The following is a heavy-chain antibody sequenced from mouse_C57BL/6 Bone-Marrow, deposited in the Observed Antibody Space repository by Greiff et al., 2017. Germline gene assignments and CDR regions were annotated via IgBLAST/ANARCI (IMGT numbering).Heavy chain of an antibody. Sequence: EVQLVESGGGLVQPKGSLKLSCAASGFSFNTYAMNWVRQAPGKGLEWVARIRSKSNNYATYYADSVKDRFTISRDDSESMLYLQMNNLKTEDTAMYYCVRGGMMVPDGDAMDDWGQGTSVTVSS. CDR2: IRSKSNNYAT. CDR1: GFSFNTYA. D-gene: IGHD2-3*01. CDR3: VRGGMMVPDGDAMDD. V-gene: IGHV10-1*01. J-gene: IGHJ4*01.